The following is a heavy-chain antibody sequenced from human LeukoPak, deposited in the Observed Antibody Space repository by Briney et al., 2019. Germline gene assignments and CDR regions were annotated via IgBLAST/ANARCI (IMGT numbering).Heavy chain of an antibody. Sequence: PSETLSLTCTVSGGSNSSSSYYWGWIRQPPGKGLEWIGSIYYSGSTYYNPSLKSRVTISVDTSKNQFSLKLSSVTAADTAVYYCARHSSGWVANDYWGQGTLVTVSS. CDR1: GGSNSSSSYY. J-gene: IGHJ4*02. V-gene: IGHV4-39*07. CDR3: ARHSSGWVANDY. D-gene: IGHD6-19*01. CDR2: IYYSGST.